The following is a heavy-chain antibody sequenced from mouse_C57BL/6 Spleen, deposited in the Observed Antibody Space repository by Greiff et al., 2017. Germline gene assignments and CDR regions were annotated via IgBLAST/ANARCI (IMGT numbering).Heavy chain of an antibody. V-gene: IGHV1-69*01. Sequence: VQLQQPGAELVMPGASVKLSCKASGYTFTSYWMHWVKQRPGQGLEWIGEIDPSDSYTNYNQKFKGKSTLTVDKSSSTAYMQLSSLTSEDSAVYYCARGELLYYFDYWGQGTTLTVSS. CDR2: IDPSDSYT. CDR1: GYTFTSYW. J-gene: IGHJ2*01. CDR3: ARGELLYYFDY. D-gene: IGHD6-1*01.